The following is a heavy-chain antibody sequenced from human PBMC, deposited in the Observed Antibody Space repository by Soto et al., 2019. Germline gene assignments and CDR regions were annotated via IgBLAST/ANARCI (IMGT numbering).Heavy chain of an antibody. CDR3: ARGMTTVTTFAY. J-gene: IGHJ4*02. V-gene: IGHV4-34*01. CDR2: INHRGST. Sequence: KPSETLSLTCAVYGGSFSGYYWSWIRQPPGKGLEWIGEINHRGSTNYNPSLKSRVTISVDRSKNQFSLKLSSVTAADTAVYYCARGMTTVTTFAYWGQGTLVTVSS. D-gene: IGHD4-17*01. CDR1: GGSFSGYY.